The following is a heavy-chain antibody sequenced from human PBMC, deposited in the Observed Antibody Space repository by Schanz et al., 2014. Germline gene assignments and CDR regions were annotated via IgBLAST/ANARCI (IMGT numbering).Heavy chain of an antibody. CDR2: ILGLASTT. CDR3: ARVDSSGYFFDN. CDR1: GFTFSTSA. J-gene: IGHJ4*02. Sequence: EVQLLESGGGLVQPGGSLRLSCAASGFTFSTSAMSWVRQVPGKGLEWVSAILGLASTTYYADSVKGRFTISRDNSKNVLYLQMNSLRAEDTAVYYCARVDSSGYFFDNWGQGTRVTVSS. V-gene: IGHV3-23*01. D-gene: IGHD3-22*01.